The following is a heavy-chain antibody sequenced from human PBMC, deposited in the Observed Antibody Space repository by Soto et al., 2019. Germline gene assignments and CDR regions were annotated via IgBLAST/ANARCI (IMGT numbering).Heavy chain of an antibody. Sequence: EVQLVESGGGLVKPGGSLRLSCAASGFTFSDVWMTWVRQAPGKGLEWVGRVKSKTDGGTVDYAAPVKGRFIISRDDSRSTVTLQMASLKIEDTAVYYCRSPSGGGRTVDYWGQGTLVTVSS. D-gene: IGHD3-16*01. CDR1: GFTFSDVW. V-gene: IGHV3-15*01. CDR2: VKSKTDGGTV. J-gene: IGHJ4*02. CDR3: RSPSGGGRTVDY.